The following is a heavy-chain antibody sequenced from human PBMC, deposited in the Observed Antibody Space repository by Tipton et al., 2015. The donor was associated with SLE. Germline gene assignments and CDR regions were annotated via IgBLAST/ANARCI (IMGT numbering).Heavy chain of an antibody. V-gene: IGHV4-39*07. CDR2: IYYSGST. CDR3: ARDTDRGSSAYAGAFDF. CDR1: GGSISSSNYY. D-gene: IGHD3-22*01. J-gene: IGHJ3*01. Sequence: TLSLTCSVSGGSISSSNYYWGWIRQPPGKGLEWIGSIYYSGSTYYNPSLKSRVTMSVDTSKKQFSLNLSSVTAADTAVYYCARDTDRGSSAYAGAFDFWGQGTVVTVSS.